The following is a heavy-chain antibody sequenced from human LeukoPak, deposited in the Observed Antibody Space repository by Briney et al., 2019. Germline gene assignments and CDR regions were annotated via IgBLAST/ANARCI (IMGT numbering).Heavy chain of an antibody. Sequence: SVKVSCKASGGTFSSYTISWVRQAPGQGLEWMGRIIPILGIANYAQKFQGRVTITADKSTSTAYTELSSLRSEDTAVYYCASGFKRSYYDILTGCDYWGQGTLVTVSS. CDR1: GGTFSSYT. D-gene: IGHD3-9*01. J-gene: IGHJ4*02. CDR2: IIPILGIA. V-gene: IGHV1-69*02. CDR3: ASGFKRSYYDILTGCDY.